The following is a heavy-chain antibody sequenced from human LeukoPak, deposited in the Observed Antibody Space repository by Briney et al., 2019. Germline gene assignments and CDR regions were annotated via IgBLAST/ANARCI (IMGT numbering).Heavy chain of an antibody. Sequence: AASVKVSCTASGYTFTSYGISWVRQAPGQGLEWMGWISAYNGNTNYAQKLQGRVTMTTDTSTSTAYMELRSLRSDDTAVYYCASITFGSGITPHDCWGQGTLVTVSS. CDR3: ASITFGSGITPHDC. CDR1: GYTFTSYG. V-gene: IGHV1-18*01. J-gene: IGHJ4*02. CDR2: ISAYNGNT. D-gene: IGHD3-10*01.